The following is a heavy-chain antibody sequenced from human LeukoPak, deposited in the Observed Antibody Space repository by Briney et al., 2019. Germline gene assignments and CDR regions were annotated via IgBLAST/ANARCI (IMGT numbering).Heavy chain of an antibody. J-gene: IGHJ4*02. D-gene: IGHD3-22*01. CDR2: IWYEGGNK. V-gene: IGHV3-33*01. CDR1: GFTFGSYG. Sequence: GGSLRLSCVASGFTFGSYGMHWVRQAPGKGPEWVAAIWYEGGNKYYADYVKGRFTISRDNSKNTMYLHMNSLRAEDTAVYYCARDGEDDSSGHYKPYDYWGQGTLVTVSS. CDR3: ARDGEDDSSGHYKPYDY.